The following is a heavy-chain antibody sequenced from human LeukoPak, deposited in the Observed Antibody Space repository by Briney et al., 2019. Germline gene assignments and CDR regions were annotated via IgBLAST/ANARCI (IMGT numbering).Heavy chain of an antibody. CDR2: IYYTGNT. D-gene: IGHD2-21*02. CDR3: ASGSVVTALDQ. V-gene: IGHV4-59*01. CDR1: GGSITTYY. J-gene: IGHJ4*02. Sequence: PSETLSLTCAVSGGSITTYYWTWIRQPPGQALEWIGHIYYTGNTKYNPSLESRVTMSIDTPKNEFSLKIYSVNAADTAVYFCASGSVVTALDQWGQGTLVTVSS.